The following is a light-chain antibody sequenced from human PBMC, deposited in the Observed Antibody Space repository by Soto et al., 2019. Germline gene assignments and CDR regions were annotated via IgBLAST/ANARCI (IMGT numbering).Light chain of an antibody. CDR2: EDN. CDR1: SGSIASNY. J-gene: IGLJ2*01. Sequence: NFMLTQPHSVSQSPGETVTISCTRSSGSIASNYVQWYQQRPGSAPTTVIYEDNQRPSGVPDRFSGSIDSSSNSASLTISGLETEDEADYYCQSYDSSNHVVFGGGTKLTVL. V-gene: IGLV6-57*03. CDR3: QSYDSSNHVV.